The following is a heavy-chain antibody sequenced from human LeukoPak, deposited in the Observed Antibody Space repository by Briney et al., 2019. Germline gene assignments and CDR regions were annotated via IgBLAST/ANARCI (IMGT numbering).Heavy chain of an antibody. Sequence: SQTLSLTCTVSGGSISVGSHYWNWIRRPAGKGLEWIGRIYSSGATNYDPSLKSRVTIFVDTSKNQFSLNVSSVTAADTAVYYCARAGIHCTTSGCYTGWFDLWGQGTPVAVSS. D-gene: IGHD2-8*01. CDR3: ARAGIHCTTSGCYTGWFDL. V-gene: IGHV4-61*02. J-gene: IGHJ5*02. CDR1: GGSISVGSHY. CDR2: IYSSGAT.